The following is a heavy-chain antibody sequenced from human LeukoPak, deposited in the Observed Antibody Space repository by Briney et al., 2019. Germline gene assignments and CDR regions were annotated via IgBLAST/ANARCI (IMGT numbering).Heavy chain of an antibody. CDR1: GFTFSSYN. Sequence: GGSLRLSCAASGFTFSSYNMNWVRQAPGKGLEWVSSISSSSSYIYYADSVKGRFTISRDNAKNSLYLQMNSLRAEDTAVYYCARVIVFRGYLDVWGKGTTVTVSS. CDR3: ARVIVFRGYLDV. D-gene: IGHD1-26*01. CDR2: ISSSSSYI. V-gene: IGHV3-21*01. J-gene: IGHJ6*03.